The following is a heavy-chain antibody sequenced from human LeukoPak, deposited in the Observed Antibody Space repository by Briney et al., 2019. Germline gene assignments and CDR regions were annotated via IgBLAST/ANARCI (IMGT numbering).Heavy chain of an antibody. CDR1: GFTFSSYW. J-gene: IGHJ4*02. D-gene: IGHD2-2*01. CDR3: AKLGYCSSTSCYPCFDY. V-gene: IGHV3-7*01. Sequence: GGSLRLSCAASGFTFSSYWMSWVRQAPEKGLEWVANIKQDGSEKYYVDSVKGRFTISRDNAKNSLYLQMNSLRAEDTAVYYCAKLGYCSSTSCYPCFDYWGQGTLVTVSS. CDR2: IKQDGSEK.